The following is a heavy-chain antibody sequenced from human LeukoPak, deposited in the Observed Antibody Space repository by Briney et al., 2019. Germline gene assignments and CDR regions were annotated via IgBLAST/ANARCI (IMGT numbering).Heavy chain of an antibody. CDR3: AREPLYNNGWQRHFDS. D-gene: IGHD6-19*01. Sequence: VRSLRLSCATSFFTGSSYAVHWVCQAPGTVLERVAVISYDGSNKYYADSVKGRFTISRDNSKNTLYLQMNSLRAEDTAVYYCAREPLYNNGWQRHFDSWGQGTLVTVSS. J-gene: IGHJ4*02. V-gene: IGHV3-30-3*01. CDR2: ISYDGSNK. CDR1: FFTGSSYA.